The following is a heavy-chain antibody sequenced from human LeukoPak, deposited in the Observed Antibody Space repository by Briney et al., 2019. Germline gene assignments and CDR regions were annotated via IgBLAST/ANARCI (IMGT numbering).Heavy chain of an antibody. J-gene: IGHJ4*02. V-gene: IGHV3-30*04. Sequence: GGCVRLSCGHSGFSLRRYAMLWVRQAPAKGREWVAVISYDGSNKYYADSVKGRFTISRDNSKNTLYLQTNSLRAEDTAVYYCARYYDSSGYYPDYWGQGTLVTVSS. D-gene: IGHD3-22*01. CDR3: ARYYDSSGYYPDY. CDR1: GFSLRRYA. CDR2: ISYDGSNK.